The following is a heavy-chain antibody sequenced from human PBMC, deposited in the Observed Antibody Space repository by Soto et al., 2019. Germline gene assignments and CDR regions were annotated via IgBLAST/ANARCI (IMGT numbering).Heavy chain of an antibody. J-gene: IGHJ5*02. CDR2: INHSGST. CDR1: GGSFSGYY. CDR3: ARGRSWYSSSWYRDWFDP. Sequence: PSETLSLTCAVYGGSFSGYYWSWIRQPPGKGLEWIGEINHSGSTNYNPSLKSRVTISVDTSKNQFSLKLSSVTAADTAVYYCARGRSWYSSSWYRDWFDPWGQGTLVTVSS. D-gene: IGHD6-13*01. V-gene: IGHV4-34*01.